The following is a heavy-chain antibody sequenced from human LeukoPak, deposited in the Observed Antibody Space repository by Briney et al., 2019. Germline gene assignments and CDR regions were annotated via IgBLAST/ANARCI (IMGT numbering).Heavy chain of an antibody. D-gene: IGHD1-26*01. J-gene: IGHJ5*02. V-gene: IGHV4-39*07. CDR3: AREKGLVGFDP. CDR2: IYYSGST. Sequence: SETLSLTCTVSGDSISSSSYYWGWIRQPPGKGLEWIGSIYYSGSTYYNPSLKSRVTISVDTSETQFSLKLSSVTAADTAVYYCAREKGLVGFDPWGQGTMVTVSS. CDR1: GDSISSSSYY.